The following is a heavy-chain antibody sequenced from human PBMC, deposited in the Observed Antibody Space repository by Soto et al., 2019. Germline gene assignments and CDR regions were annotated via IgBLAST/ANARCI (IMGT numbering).Heavy chain of an antibody. D-gene: IGHD4-17*01. CDR2: ISSSSSYI. J-gene: IGHJ4*02. CDR3: ARDHDYGDYLFDY. V-gene: IGHV3-21*01. CDR1: GFTFSSYS. Sequence: EVQLVESGGGLVKPGGSLRLSCAASGFTFSSYSMNWVRQAPGKGLEWVSSISSSSSYIYYADSVKGRFTISRDNAKNSLYLQMNSLRAEDTAVYYCARDHDYGDYLFDYWGQGTLVTVSS.